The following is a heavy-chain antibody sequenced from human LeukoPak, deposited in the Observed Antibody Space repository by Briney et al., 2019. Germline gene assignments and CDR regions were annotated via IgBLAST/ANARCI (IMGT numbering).Heavy chain of an antibody. CDR1: GGSFSGYY. J-gene: IGHJ4*02. CDR3: ARGRYSSGWSISYYFDY. Sequence: PSETLSLTCAVYGGSFSGYYWSWIRQPPGKGLEWIGEINHSGSTNYNPSLKSRVTISVDTTKNRFSLKLSSVTAADTAVYYCARGRYSSGWSISYYFDYWGQGTLVTVSS. V-gene: IGHV4-34*01. CDR2: INHSGST. D-gene: IGHD6-19*01.